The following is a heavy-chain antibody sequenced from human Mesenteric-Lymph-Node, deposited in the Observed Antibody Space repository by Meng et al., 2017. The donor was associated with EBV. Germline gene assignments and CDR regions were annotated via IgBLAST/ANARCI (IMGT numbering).Heavy chain of an antibody. Sequence: QVSLNVFGPTLVKPPPTLTLTCTFSGFSLSTFGVGVGWTRQPPGKALEWLAVIYWDDDERYSPSLKSRLTITKDTSKNQVVLKMTDMDPVDTATYYCAHRPPFGELLDYWGQGTLVTVSS. J-gene: IGHJ4*02. CDR3: AHRPPFGELLDY. CDR1: GFSLSTFGVG. D-gene: IGHD3-10*01. CDR2: IYWDDDE. V-gene: IGHV2-5*02.